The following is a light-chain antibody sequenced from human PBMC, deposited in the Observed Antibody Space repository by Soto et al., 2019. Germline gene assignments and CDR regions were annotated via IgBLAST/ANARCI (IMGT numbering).Light chain of an antibody. Sequence: EIVLTRSPGTLSLSPGERATLSCRASQSISSTYLTWYKQKPGQAPRLLIYGASSRATGIPDRFSGSGSETDFTLTISRLEPEDFAMYYCQVSGAFGQGTKVEIK. CDR1: QSISSTY. CDR2: GAS. J-gene: IGKJ1*01. CDR3: QVSGA. V-gene: IGKV3-20*01.